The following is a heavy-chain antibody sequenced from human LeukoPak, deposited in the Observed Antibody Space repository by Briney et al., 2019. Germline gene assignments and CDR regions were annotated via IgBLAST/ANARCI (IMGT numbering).Heavy chain of an antibody. D-gene: IGHD3-22*01. V-gene: IGHV4-31*03. CDR1: GGSISSGGYY. Sequence: SETLSLTCTVSGGSISSGGYYWSWIRQHPGKGLEWIGYIYYSGSTYYNPSLKSRVIISVDTSKNQFSLKLRSVTAADTAVYYCAREGYYDSSGYSDYWGQGTLVTVSS. CDR2: IYYSGST. CDR3: AREGYYDSSGYSDY. J-gene: IGHJ4*02.